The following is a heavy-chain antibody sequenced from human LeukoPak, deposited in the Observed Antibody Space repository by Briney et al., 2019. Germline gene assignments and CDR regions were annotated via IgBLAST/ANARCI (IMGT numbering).Heavy chain of an antibody. CDR1: GGSISGSGCY. J-gene: IGHJ4*02. V-gene: IGHV4-39*01. D-gene: IGHD2-2*02. Sequence: SETLSLTCTVSGGSISGSGCYWGWIRQPPGKGLEWIGSIYHSGSTYYNPSLKSRATISVDTSKNQFSLKLSSVTAADAAVYHCARHVVPAAIGWDYWGQGTLVTVSS. CDR3: ARHVVPAAIGWDY. CDR2: IYHSGST.